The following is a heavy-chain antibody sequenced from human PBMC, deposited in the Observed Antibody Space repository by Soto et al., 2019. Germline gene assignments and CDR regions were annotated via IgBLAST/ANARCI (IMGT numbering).Heavy chain of an antibody. V-gene: IGHV1-18*01. CDR2: ISAYNGNT. Sequence: QVQLVQSGAEVRKPGASVKVSCKASGYTFTSYAISWVRQGPGQGLEWVGWISAYNGNTNDAKKLQGRVTMTTDTPTITTYMDLRRLKSDATAVYYCPRDLAACTCDYWGQGTLVTVSS. CDR3: PRDLAACTCDY. D-gene: IGHD6-13*01. CDR1: GYTFTSYA. J-gene: IGHJ4*02.